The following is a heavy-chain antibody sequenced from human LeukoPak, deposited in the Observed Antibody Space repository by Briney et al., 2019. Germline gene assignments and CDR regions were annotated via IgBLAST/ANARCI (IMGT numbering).Heavy chain of an antibody. CDR1: GFTFSGSA. J-gene: IGHJ4*02. V-gene: IGHV3-73*01. CDR3: TSCGGDCYSGFDY. Sequence: GGSLRLSCAASGFTFSGSAMHWVRQASGKGLEWLGRIRSKANCYATAYAASVKGRFTISRDDSKNTAYLQMNSLKTEDTAVYYCTSCGGDCYSGFDYWGQGTLVTVSS. D-gene: IGHD2-21*02. CDR2: IRSKANCYAT.